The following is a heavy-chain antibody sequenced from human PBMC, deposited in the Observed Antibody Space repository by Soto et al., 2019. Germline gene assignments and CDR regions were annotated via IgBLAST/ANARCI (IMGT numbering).Heavy chain of an antibody. CDR3: ARVGFVVVPAASEFFDY. Sequence: GASVKVSCKASGYTFTSYGISWVRQAPGQGLEWMGWISAYNGNTNYAQNLQGRVTMTTDTSTSTAYMELRSLRSDDTAVYYCARVGFVVVPAASEFFDYWGQGTLVTVSS. J-gene: IGHJ4*02. CDR1: GYTFTSYG. D-gene: IGHD2-2*01. CDR2: ISAYNGNT. V-gene: IGHV1-18*01.